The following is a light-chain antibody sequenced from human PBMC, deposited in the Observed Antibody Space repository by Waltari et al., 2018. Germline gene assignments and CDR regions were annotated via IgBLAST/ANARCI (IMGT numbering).Light chain of an antibody. Sequence: DIQMTQSPSSVSASVGERVTITCRASQDISSWLAWYQQKPGKAPKLLIYSASALQSWVTSRFSGSGSGTDFTLIINSLQPEDFATYYCQQGNSFPPTFGQGTKVEIK. V-gene: IGKV1-12*01. CDR2: SAS. CDR3: QQGNSFPPT. CDR1: QDISSW. J-gene: IGKJ1*01.